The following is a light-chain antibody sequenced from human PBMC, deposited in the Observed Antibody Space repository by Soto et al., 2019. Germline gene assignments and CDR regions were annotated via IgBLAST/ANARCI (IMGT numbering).Light chain of an antibody. J-gene: IGKJ1*01. V-gene: IGKV3-20*01. Sequence: EIVLTQSPGTLSLSPGERATLSCRASQNVDSRYLAWYQQKPGQAPRLLTYGTSSRATGIPDRFGGSGSGTDFTLTISTLESEDFAVYYCQHYGSSRWTFGQGTKVEIK. CDR2: GTS. CDR3: QHYGSSRWT. CDR1: QNVDSRY.